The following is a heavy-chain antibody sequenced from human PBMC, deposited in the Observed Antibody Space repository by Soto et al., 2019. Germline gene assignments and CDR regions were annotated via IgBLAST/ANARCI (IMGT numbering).Heavy chain of an antibody. J-gene: IGHJ4*02. CDR1: WFSLSNARMG. V-gene: IGHV2-26*01. CDR2: IFSNDEK. CDR3: ARIRITMVRPYFDY. Sequence: SGPTLVNPAETLTLTCTVSWFSLSNARMGVSWIRQPPGKALEWLAHIFSNDEKSYSTSLKSRLTISKDTSKSQVVLTMTNMDPVDTATYYCARIRITMVRPYFDYWGQGTLVTVSS. D-gene: IGHD3-10*01.